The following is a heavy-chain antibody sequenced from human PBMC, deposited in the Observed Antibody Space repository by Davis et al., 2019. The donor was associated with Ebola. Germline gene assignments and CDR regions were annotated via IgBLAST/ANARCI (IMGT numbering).Heavy chain of an antibody. CDR1: GYTFTGYY. V-gene: IGHV1-69*13. D-gene: IGHD4-17*01. J-gene: IGHJ4*02. Sequence: SVKVSCKASGYTFTGYYMHWVRQAPGQGLEWMGGIIPIFGTANYAQKFQGRVTITADESTSTAYMELSSLRSEDTAVYYCARGFPSYGDYYFDYWGQGTLVTVSS. CDR3: ARGFPSYGDYYFDY. CDR2: IIPIFGTA.